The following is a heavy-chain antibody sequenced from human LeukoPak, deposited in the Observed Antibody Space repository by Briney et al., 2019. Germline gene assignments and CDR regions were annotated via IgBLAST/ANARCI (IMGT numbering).Heavy chain of an antibody. CDR1: GYTFTSYY. J-gene: IGHJ6*03. D-gene: IGHD6-13*01. CDR2: INPSGGST. V-gene: IGHV1-46*01. Sequence: ASVKVSCKASGYTFTSYYMHWVRQAPGQGLEWMGIINPSGGSTNYAQKFQGRVTITTDESTSTAYMELSSLRSEDTAVYYCASPVQSLGQGSSWSEPYYYYYMDVWGKGTTVTVSS. CDR3: ASPVQSLGQGSSWSEPYYYYYMDV.